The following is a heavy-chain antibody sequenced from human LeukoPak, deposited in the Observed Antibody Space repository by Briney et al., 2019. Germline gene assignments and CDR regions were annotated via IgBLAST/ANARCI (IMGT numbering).Heavy chain of an antibody. Sequence: EASVKVSCKASGYTFTSYGISWVRQAPGQGLEWMGWISAYNGNTNYAQKLQGRVAMTTDTSTSTAYMELRSLRSDDTAVYYCARVNMASGSYYASGYWGQGTLVTVSS. V-gene: IGHV1-18*01. CDR3: ARVNMASGSYYASGY. CDR2: ISAYNGNT. J-gene: IGHJ4*02. D-gene: IGHD1-26*01. CDR1: GYTFTSYG.